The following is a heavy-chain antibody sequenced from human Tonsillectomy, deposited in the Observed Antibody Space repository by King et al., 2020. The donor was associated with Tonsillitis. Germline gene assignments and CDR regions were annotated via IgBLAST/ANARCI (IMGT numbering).Heavy chain of an antibody. CDR1: GFTFSGYG. CDR2: IWYDGSNK. D-gene: IGHD6-13*01. CDR3: AKDAVWQQVTSQGFHFDY. V-gene: IGHV3-30*02. Sequence: VQLVESGGGVVQPGGSLRLSCAASGFTFSGYGMHWVRQAPVKGLEWLAFIWYDGSNKYYAEYMKGRFTISRDNSKNKLYLQMDSLIDDDPTVYYCAKDAVWQQVTSQGFHFDYWGQGTLVTVSS. J-gene: IGHJ4*02.